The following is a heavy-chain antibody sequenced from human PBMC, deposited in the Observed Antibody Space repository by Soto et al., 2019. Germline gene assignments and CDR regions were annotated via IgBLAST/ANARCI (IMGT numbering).Heavy chain of an antibody. CDR2: MNPNSGNT. CDR1: GYTFTSYD. CDR3: ARGGYYGKISQFDP. D-gene: IGHD1-1*01. Sequence: ASVKVSCKASGYTFTSYDINWVRQAAGQGLEWMGWMNPNSGNTGYAQKFQGRVTMTRNTSISTAYMELSSLRSEDTAVYYCARGGYYGKISQFDPWGQGTLVTVSS. J-gene: IGHJ5*02. V-gene: IGHV1-8*01.